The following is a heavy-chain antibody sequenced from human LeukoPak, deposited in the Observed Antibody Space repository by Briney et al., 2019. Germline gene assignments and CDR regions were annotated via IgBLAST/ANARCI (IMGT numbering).Heavy chain of an antibody. Sequence: PSETLSLTCAVYGGSFSGYYWSWIRQPPGKGLEWIGEINHSGSTNYNPSLKSRVTISVDTSKNQFSLKLRSVTAADTAVYYCARGLYSSSWYYYFDYWGQGTLVTVSS. CDR3: ARGLYSSSWYYYFDY. CDR2: INHSGST. V-gene: IGHV4-34*01. J-gene: IGHJ4*02. D-gene: IGHD6-13*01. CDR1: GGSFSGYY.